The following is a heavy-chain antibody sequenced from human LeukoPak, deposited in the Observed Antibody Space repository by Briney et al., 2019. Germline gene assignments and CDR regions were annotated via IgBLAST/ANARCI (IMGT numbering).Heavy chain of an antibody. Sequence: ASVKLSCTASGYTFTSYGISWVRQAPGQGLEWMGWISAYNGNTNYAQKLQGRVTMTTDTSTSTAYMELRSLRSDDTAVYYCARDGYRTPQTDYWGQGTLVTVSS. J-gene: IGHJ4*02. CDR3: ARDGYRTPQTDY. V-gene: IGHV1-18*04. CDR2: ISAYNGNT. D-gene: IGHD5-18*01. CDR1: GYTFTSYG.